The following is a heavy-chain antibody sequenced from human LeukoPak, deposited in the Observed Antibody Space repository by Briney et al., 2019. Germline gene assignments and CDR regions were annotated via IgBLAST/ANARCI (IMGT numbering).Heavy chain of an antibody. CDR1: ADSITNHY. Sequence: SETLSLTCTVSADSITNHYWGWIRQPPGKGLEWIGYIYYSGSSNYNPSLKSRVTMSVDTSKNQFSLKLSSVTAADTAVYYCVRGSTGAFDPWGQGTLVTVSS. D-gene: IGHD1-1*01. CDR3: VRGSTGAFDP. CDR2: IYYSGSS. V-gene: IGHV4-59*11. J-gene: IGHJ5*02.